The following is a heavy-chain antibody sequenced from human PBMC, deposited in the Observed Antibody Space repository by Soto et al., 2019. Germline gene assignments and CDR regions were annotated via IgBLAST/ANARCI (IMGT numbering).Heavy chain of an antibody. CDR3: ARTTCGGGGTGNCYYYYGMDV. V-gene: IGHV4-34*01. Sequence: SETLSLTCAVYGGSFSGYYWSWIRQPPGKGLEWIGEINHSGSTNYNPSLKSRVTISVDTSKNRFSLKLSSVTAADTAVYYCARTTCGGGGTGNCYYYYGMDVWGQGTTVTVSS. CDR1: GGSFSGYY. CDR2: INHSGST. J-gene: IGHJ6*02. D-gene: IGHD1-20*01.